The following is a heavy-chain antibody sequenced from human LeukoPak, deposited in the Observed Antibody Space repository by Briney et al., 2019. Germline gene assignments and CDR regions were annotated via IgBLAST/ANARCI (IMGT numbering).Heavy chain of an antibody. CDR3: ARDLYCSGGSCYMEGDY. Sequence: ASVKVSCKASGGTFSSYAISWVRQAPGQGLEWMGRIIPILGIANYAQKFQGRVTITADKSTSTAYMELSSLRSEDTAVYYCARDLYCSGGSCYMEGDYWGQETLVTVSS. D-gene: IGHD2-15*01. CDR1: GGTFSSYA. V-gene: IGHV1-69*04. J-gene: IGHJ4*02. CDR2: IIPILGIA.